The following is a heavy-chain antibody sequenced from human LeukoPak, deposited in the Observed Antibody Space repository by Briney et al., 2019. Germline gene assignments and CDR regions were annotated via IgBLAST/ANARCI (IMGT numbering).Heavy chain of an antibody. CDR3: ARVDILTGFDY. CDR2: IYYSGST. V-gene: IGHV4-39*07. D-gene: IGHD3-9*01. J-gene: IGHJ4*02. CDR1: GDSINSGGYF. Sequence: SETLSLTCTVSGDSINSGGYFWSWIRQPPGKGLEWIGSIYYSGSTYYNPSLKSRVTISVDTSKNQFSLKLSSVTAADTAVYYCARVDILTGFDYWGQGTLVTVSS.